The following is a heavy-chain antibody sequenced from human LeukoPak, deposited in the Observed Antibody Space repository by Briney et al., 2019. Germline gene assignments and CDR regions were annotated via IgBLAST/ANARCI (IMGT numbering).Heavy chain of an antibody. CDR2: ISGSGGST. CDR1: GFSISNYA. CDR3: AVTYRGSYYYFDY. Sequence: GGSLRLSCAASGFSISNYAMSWVRQAPGKGLEWVSAISGSGGSTYYADSVKGRFTISRDSSKNTLYLQMNSLRAEDTAVYYCAVTYRGSYYYFDYWGQGTLVTVSS. D-gene: IGHD1-26*01. V-gene: IGHV3-23*01. J-gene: IGHJ4*02.